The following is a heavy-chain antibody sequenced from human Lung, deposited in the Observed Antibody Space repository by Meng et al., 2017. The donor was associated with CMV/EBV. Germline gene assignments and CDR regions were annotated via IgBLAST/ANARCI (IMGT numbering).Heavy chain of an antibody. CDR2: IYKSGRT. V-gene: IGHV4-38-2*02. CDR1: GYSISSGYY. Sequence: SXTXSLXXTVSGYSISSGYYWGWIRQPPGKGLEWIGNIYKSGRTFYSPSLKTRVTMSVDTSKNQFSLRLSSVTAADTAVYYCARNTLRGWEPLYYFDYWCQGTLVTVSS. J-gene: IGHJ4*02. D-gene: IGHD1-26*01. CDR3: ARNTLRGWEPLYYFDY.